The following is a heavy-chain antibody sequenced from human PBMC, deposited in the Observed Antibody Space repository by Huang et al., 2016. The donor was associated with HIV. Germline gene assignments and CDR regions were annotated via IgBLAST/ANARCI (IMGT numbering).Heavy chain of an antibody. V-gene: IGHV7-4-1*04. CDR3: GRGGGGGSWQTPLVWLDP. CDR1: GFMFASYT. Sequence: QVRLVQSGSDLKKPGASVKISCKTSGFMFASYTIQWVRPAPGQGVWWIVWINTRTEKAASAPAFTGRCLLSFDTSINMAYLEINGLESQDTAVYFCGRGGGGGSWQTPLVWLDPWGQGTLISVSS. CDR2: INTRTEKA. J-gene: IGHJ5*02. D-gene: IGHD2-15*01.